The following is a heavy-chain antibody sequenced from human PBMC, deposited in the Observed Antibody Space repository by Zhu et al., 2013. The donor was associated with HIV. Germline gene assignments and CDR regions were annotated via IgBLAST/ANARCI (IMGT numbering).Heavy chain of an antibody. CDR2: VVPVLGTD. V-gene: IGHV1-69*01. CDR1: GGTIDIYA. Sequence: QVQLVQSGAEVKRPGSAVKVSCTAPGGTIDIYAITWVRQAPGQGLEWMGDVVPVLGTDNYSPRFRGRVTITADETTRTAYMDLSGLTSDDTAVYYCARGKPNLGDFSLYRFYFDSWGQGTLVTVSS. CDR3: ARGKPNLGDFSLYRFYFDS. J-gene: IGHJ4*02. D-gene: IGHD3-16*02.